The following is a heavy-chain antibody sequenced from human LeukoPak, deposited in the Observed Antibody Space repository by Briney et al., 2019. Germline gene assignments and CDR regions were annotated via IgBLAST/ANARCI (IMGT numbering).Heavy chain of an antibody. CDR3: AHDYSGFDY. CDR2: IYYSGST. CDR1: GFTFSSSG. Sequence: PGGSLRLSCAASGFTFSSSGMSWVRQPPGKGLEWIGSIYYSGSTYYNPSLKSRVTISVDTSKNQFSLKLSSVTAADTAVYYCAHDYSGFDYWGQGTLVTVSS. D-gene: IGHD3-22*01. J-gene: IGHJ4*02. V-gene: IGHV4-39*01.